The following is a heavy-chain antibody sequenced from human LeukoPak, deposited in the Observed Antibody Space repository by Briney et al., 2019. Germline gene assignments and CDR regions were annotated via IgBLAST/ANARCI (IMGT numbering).Heavy chain of an antibody. J-gene: IGHJ4*02. CDR1: GGSITSGGYY. Sequence: PSQTLSLTCSVSGGSITSGGYYWSWVRQHPGKGLEWIGYIYHSGTTLYNPSLKSRVTMSVDTSKNQFSLRLNSVTAADTAAYYCARGKFGELYYFEYWGQGTLVTVSS. CDR3: ARGKFGELYYFEY. CDR2: IYHSGTT. V-gene: IGHV4-31*03. D-gene: IGHD3-10*01.